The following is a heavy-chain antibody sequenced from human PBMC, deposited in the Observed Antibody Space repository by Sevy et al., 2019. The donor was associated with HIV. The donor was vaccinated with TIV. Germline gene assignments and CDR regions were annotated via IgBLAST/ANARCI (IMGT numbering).Heavy chain of an antibody. Sequence: GGSLRLSCAASGFTFSSYGMHWVRQAPGKGLEWVAAVFSDGTNRYYEDSVKGRFIVFRDNSKHTQYLQMNSLRAEDTAVYYCAREGGLVDYGMDVWGQGITVTVSS. CDR3: AREGGLVDYGMDV. J-gene: IGHJ6*02. CDR1: GFTFSSYG. D-gene: IGHD3-9*01. V-gene: IGHV3-33*01. CDR2: VFSDGTNR.